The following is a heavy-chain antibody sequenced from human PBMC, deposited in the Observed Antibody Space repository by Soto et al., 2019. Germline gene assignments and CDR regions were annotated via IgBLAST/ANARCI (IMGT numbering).Heavy chain of an antibody. CDR1: GFTFSTFG. D-gene: IGHD1-26*01. CDR3: AKPEPGSYYFYYYGMDV. J-gene: IGHJ6*02. V-gene: IGHV3-30*18. Sequence: QVQLVESGGGVVQPGRSLRLSCAASGFTFSTFGMHWVRRAPGKGLEWVAVISYDGSDQYYSDSVKGRFTISRDNSKSTLYLQMNSLRPEDTAVYYCAKPEPGSYYFYYYGMDVWGQGTTVTVSS. CDR2: ISYDGSDQ.